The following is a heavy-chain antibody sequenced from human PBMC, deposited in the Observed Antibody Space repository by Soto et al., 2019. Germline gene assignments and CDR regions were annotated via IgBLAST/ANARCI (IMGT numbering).Heavy chain of an antibody. V-gene: IGHV3-30*03. CDR2: ISYDGSKK. D-gene: IGHD1-26*01. Sequence: SLRLSCEVSGFNFSTYDMHWVRQAPGQGLEWVAVISYDGSKKYYADSVKGRFTISRDNSKNTLYLQMNSLRAEDTAVYYCARGGWELHLYYFDYWGQGTLVTVSS. CDR3: ARGGWELHLYYFDY. CDR1: GFNFSTYD. J-gene: IGHJ4*02.